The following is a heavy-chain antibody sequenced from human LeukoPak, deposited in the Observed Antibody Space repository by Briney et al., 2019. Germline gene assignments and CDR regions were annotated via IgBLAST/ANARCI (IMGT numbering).Heavy chain of an antibody. Sequence: GGSLRLSCAASGFTFSSYGMHWVRQAPGKGLEWVAVIWYDGSNKYYADSVKGRFTISRDNSKITLYLQMNSLRAEDTAVYYCAKDKGAHDSSGWYWGAFDIWGQGIMVTVSS. CDR1: GFTFSSYG. J-gene: IGHJ3*02. D-gene: IGHD6-19*01. CDR2: IWYDGSNK. V-gene: IGHV3-33*06. CDR3: AKDKGAHDSSGWYWGAFDI.